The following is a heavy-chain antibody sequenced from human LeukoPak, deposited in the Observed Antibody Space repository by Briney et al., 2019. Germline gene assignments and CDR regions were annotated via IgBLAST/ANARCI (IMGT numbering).Heavy chain of an antibody. Sequence: GGSLRLSCAASGFTFSSYSMNWVRQAPGKGLEWVSYISSSSSTIYYADSVKGRFTISRDNAKNSLYLQTNSLRAEDTAVYYCAVSTVPYYFDYWGQGTLVTVSS. J-gene: IGHJ4*02. CDR1: GFTFSSYS. CDR2: ISSSSSTI. V-gene: IGHV3-48*01. D-gene: IGHD4-17*01. CDR3: AVSTVPYYFDY.